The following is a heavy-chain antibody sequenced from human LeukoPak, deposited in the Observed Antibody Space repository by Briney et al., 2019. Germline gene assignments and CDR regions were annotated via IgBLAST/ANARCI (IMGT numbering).Heavy chain of an antibody. CDR1: GFTFSSYG. CDR3: ANLWFGELSSAGPYYYYGMDV. D-gene: IGHD3-10*01. V-gene: IGHV3-30*18. J-gene: IGHJ6*04. CDR2: ISYDGSNK. Sequence: GRSLRLSCAASGFTFSSYGMHWVRQAPGKGLEWVAVISYDGSNKYYADSVKGRFTISRDNSKNTLYLQMNSPRAEDTAVYYCANLWFGELSSAGPYYYYGMDVWGKGTTVTVSS.